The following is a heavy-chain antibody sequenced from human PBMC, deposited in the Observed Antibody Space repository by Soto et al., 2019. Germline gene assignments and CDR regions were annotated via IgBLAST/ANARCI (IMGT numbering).Heavy chain of an antibody. J-gene: IGHJ5*02. V-gene: IGHV1-18*01. CDR2: ISAYNGNT. D-gene: IGHD6-13*01. CDR3: ARVSDSSSWYAGGYNWFDP. Sequence: GASVKVSCKASGYTFTSYGISWVRQAPGQGLEWMGWISAYNGNTNYAQKLQGRVTMTKDTSTSTAYMELRSLRSDDTAVYYCARVSDSSSWYAGGYNWFDPWGQGTLVTVSS. CDR1: GYTFTSYG.